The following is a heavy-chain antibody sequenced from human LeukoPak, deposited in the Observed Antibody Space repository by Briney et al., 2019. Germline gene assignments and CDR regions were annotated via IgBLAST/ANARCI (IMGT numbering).Heavy chain of an antibody. Sequence: SVKVSCKASGGTFSSYAISWVRQAPGQGLEWMGGIIPIFGTANYAQKFHGRVTITADESTSTAYMELSSLRSEDTAVYYCARVGPYCSGGSCYGWFDPWGQGTLVTVSS. J-gene: IGHJ5*02. CDR2: IIPIFGTA. CDR1: GGTFSSYA. D-gene: IGHD2-15*01. V-gene: IGHV1-69*13. CDR3: ARVGPYCSGGSCYGWFDP.